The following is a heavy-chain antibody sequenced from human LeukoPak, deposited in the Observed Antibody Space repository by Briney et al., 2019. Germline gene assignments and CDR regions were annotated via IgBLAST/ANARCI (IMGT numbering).Heavy chain of an antibody. J-gene: IGHJ6*03. CDR2: INPNRGGT. CDR1: GYTFTDYS. Sequence: GASVNVSCKASGYTFTDYSLHWVRQAPGQGPEWMAWINPNRGGTKSAQKFQGRVTVTRDTSISTAYMELSRLTSDDTAVYYCARQPPSPIVGASSASYYMDVWGSGTTVTVSS. V-gene: IGHV1-2*02. D-gene: IGHD1-26*01. CDR3: ARQPPSPIVGASSASYYMDV.